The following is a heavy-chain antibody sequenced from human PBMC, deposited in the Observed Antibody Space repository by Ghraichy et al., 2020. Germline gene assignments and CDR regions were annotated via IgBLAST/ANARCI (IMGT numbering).Heavy chain of an antibody. V-gene: IGHV3-73*01. CDR2: IRSKANSYAT. CDR3: TRLYDSRKWYFDL. Sequence: GGSLRLSCAASGFTFSGSAMHWVRQASGKGLEWVGRIRSKANSYATAYAASVKGRFTISRDDSKNTAYLQMNSLKTEDTAVYYCTRLYDSRKWYFDLWGRGTLVTVSS. CDR1: GFTFSGSA. D-gene: IGHD3-22*01. J-gene: IGHJ2*01.